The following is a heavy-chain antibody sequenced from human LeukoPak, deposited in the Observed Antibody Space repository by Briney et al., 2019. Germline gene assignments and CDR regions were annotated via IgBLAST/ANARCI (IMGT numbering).Heavy chain of an antibody. CDR3: AKALSLVVVPAATYHYYYYGMDV. Sequence: PGGSLRLSCAASGFTFSSYAMSWVRQAPGKGLEWVSAISGSGGSTYYADSVKGRFTISRDNSKNTLYLQMNSLRAEDTAVYYCAKALSLVVVPAATYHYYYYGMDVWGQGTTVTVSS. CDR2: ISGSGGST. J-gene: IGHJ6*02. CDR1: GFTFSSYA. D-gene: IGHD2-2*01. V-gene: IGHV3-23*01.